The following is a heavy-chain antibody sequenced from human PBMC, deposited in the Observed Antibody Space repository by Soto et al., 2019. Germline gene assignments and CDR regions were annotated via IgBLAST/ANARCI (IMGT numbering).Heavy chain of an antibody. Sequence: ASVKVSCKASGYTFTSYYMHWVRQAPGQGLEWMGIINPSGGSTSYAQKFQGRVTMTMDTSTSTVYMELSSLRSEDTAVYYCAGYSGYDYWFDPWGQGTLVTVSS. D-gene: IGHD5-12*01. CDR1: GYTFTSYY. V-gene: IGHV1-46*01. CDR2: INPSGGST. CDR3: AGYSGYDYWFDP. J-gene: IGHJ5*02.